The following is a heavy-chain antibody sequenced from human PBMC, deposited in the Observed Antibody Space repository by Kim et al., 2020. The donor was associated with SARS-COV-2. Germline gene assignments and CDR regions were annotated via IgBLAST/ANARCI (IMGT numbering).Heavy chain of an antibody. CDR1: GYTFTELS. D-gene: IGHD5-18*01. CDR3: ATVGHTAMNYYFDY. V-gene: IGHV1-24*01. J-gene: IGHJ4*02. CDR2: FDPEDGET. Sequence: ASVKVSCKVSGYTFTELSMHWVRQAPGKGLEWMGGFDPEDGETIYAQKFQGRVTMTEDTSTDTAYMELSSLRSEDTAVYYCATVGHTAMNYYFDYWGQGTLVTVSS.